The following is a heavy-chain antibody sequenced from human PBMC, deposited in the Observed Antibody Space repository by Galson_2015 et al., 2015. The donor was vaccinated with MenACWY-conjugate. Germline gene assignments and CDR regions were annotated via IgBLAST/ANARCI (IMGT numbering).Heavy chain of an antibody. Sequence: SLRLSCAASGFTFSSYSMNWVRQAPGKGLEWVSYISSSSSTIYYADSVKGRFTISRDNAKNSLYLQMNSLRAEDTAVYYCAKPGPIADWEAPDYWGQGTLVTASS. V-gene: IGHV3-48*01. J-gene: IGHJ4*02. CDR2: ISSSSSTI. CDR3: AKPGPIADWEAPDY. D-gene: IGHD1-1*01. CDR1: GFTFSSYS.